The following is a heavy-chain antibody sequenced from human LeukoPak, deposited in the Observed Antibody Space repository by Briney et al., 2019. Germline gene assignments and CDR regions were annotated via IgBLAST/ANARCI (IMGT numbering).Heavy chain of an antibody. Sequence: GGSLRLSCAASGFTFSSYWMSWVRQAPGKGLEWVANIKQDGSEKYYVDSVQGRFTISRDNAKNSLYLQMNSLRAEDTAVYYCASGSPNYDFWSGYFWSAFDIWGQGTMVTVSS. V-gene: IGHV3-7*01. CDR1: GFTFSSYW. CDR3: ASGSPNYDFWSGYFWSAFDI. D-gene: IGHD3-3*01. CDR2: IKQDGSEK. J-gene: IGHJ3*02.